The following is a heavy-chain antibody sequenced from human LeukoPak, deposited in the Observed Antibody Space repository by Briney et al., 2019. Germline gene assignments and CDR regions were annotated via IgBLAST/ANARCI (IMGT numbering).Heavy chain of an antibody. J-gene: IGHJ4*02. V-gene: IGHV1-2*02. D-gene: IGHD4-17*01. CDR2: INPNNGGT. Sequence: ASVKVSCKASGYTFTAYYINWVRQAPGQGLEWVGWINPNNGGTNYAQNFQGRVTMTRDTSIDTAYMELSGLTSDDTAVYYCAKDSLRDYGAYGTCDYWGQGTLVAVSS. CDR1: GYTFTAYY. CDR3: AKDSLRDYGAYGTCDY.